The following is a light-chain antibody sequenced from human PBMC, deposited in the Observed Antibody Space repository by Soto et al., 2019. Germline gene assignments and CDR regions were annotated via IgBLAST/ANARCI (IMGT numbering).Light chain of an antibody. CDR1: QTISSW. CDR3: QHYNSYSEA. V-gene: IGKV1-5*03. CDR2: KAS. J-gene: IGKJ1*01. Sequence: DFQMTQSPSTRSGSVGERVTITCRASQTISSWLAWYQQKPGKAPKLLIYKASTLKSGVPSRFSGSGSGTEFTLTISSLQPDDFATYYCQHYNSYSEAFGQGTKVDIK.